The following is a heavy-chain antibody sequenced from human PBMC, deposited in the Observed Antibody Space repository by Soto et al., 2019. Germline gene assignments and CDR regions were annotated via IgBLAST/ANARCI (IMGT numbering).Heavy chain of an antibody. V-gene: IGHV3-11*01. Sequence: QVQLVESGGGLVKPGGSLRLSCEASGFTLSDYYMTWIRQAPGKGLEWISYISSSATIIYYADSVKGRFTIPRDNAKPSMNLQMNSLRADDTAVYYCARAVKQWLVGGDYYYYCMDVWGKGTTVTVSS. CDR3: ARAVKQWLVGGDYYYYCMDV. D-gene: IGHD6-19*01. CDR1: GFTLSDYY. J-gene: IGHJ6*03. CDR2: ISSSATII.